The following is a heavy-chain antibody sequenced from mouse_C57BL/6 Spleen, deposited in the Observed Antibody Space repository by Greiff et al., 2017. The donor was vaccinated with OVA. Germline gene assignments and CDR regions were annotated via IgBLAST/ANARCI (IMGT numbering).Heavy chain of an antibody. CDR3: ASFGSNYERVYAMDY. D-gene: IGHD1-1*01. V-gene: IGHV1-52*01. Sequence: VQLQQPGAELVRPGSSVKLSCKASGYTFTSYWMHWVKQRPIQGLEWIGNIDPSDSETHYNQKFKDKATLTVDKSSSTAYMQLSSLTSNDTAVYYCASFGSNYERVYAMDYWGQGTSVTVSS. CDR1: GYTFTSYW. CDR2: IDPSDSET. J-gene: IGHJ4*01.